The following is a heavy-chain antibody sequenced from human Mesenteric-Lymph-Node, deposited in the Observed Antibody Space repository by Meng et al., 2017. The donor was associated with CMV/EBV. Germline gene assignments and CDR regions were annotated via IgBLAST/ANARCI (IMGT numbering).Heavy chain of an antibody. CDR2: ISGSGGST. J-gene: IGHJ6*02. CDR3: AKDLIGYHYGPAGGMDV. D-gene: IGHD3-10*01. Sequence: GGSLRLSCAASGFTFSSYAMSWVRQAPGKGLEWVSAISGSGGSTYYADSVKGRFTISRDNSENTLYLQMNSLRAEDTAMYYCAKDLIGYHYGPAGGMDVWGQGTTVTVSS. CDR1: GFTFSSYA. V-gene: IGHV3-23*01.